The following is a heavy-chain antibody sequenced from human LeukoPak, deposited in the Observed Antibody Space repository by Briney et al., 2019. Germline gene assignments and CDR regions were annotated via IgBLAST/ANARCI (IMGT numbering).Heavy chain of an antibody. CDR3: ARSPYYYGSGSSGYFDY. CDR2: IIPIFGTA. Sequence: ASVKVSCKASGGTFISYAISWVRQPPGQGLEWMGGIIPIFGTANYAQKFQGRVTITADESTSTAYMELSSLRSEDTAVYYCARSPYYYGSGSSGYFDYWGQGTLVTVSS. J-gene: IGHJ4*02. CDR1: GGTFISYA. V-gene: IGHV1-69*01. D-gene: IGHD3-10*01.